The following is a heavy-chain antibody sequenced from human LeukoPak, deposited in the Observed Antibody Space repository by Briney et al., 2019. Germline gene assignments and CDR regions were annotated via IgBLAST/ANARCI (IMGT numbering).Heavy chain of an antibody. CDR3: AKVEDGYGSSHVDY. Sequence: GGSLRLSCAASGFIFDDYAIHWVRQAPGKGLEWVSGISWNSGSIGYADSVKGRFTISRDNAKNSLYLQMNSLRAEDTALYYCAKVEDGYGSSHVDYWGQGTLVTVSS. CDR2: ISWNSGSI. CDR1: GFIFDDYA. J-gene: IGHJ4*02. V-gene: IGHV3-9*01. D-gene: IGHD5-24*01.